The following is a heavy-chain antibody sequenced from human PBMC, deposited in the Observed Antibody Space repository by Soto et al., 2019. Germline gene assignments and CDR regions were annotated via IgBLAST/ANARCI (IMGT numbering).Heavy chain of an antibody. V-gene: IGHV3-23*01. CDR3: ARRRGVPTSVCFDY. Sequence: EVQLLESGGGLVQPGGSLRLSCAASAFTFSTYAMTWVRQAPGKGLEWVSTISGTGRSTYYADSVEGRFTISRDNYKSALFLHMNSLRGDDTAVYHCARRRGVPTSVCFDYWGQGTLVTVSS. J-gene: IGHJ4*02. D-gene: IGHD3-10*01. CDR2: ISGTGRST. CDR1: AFTFSTYA.